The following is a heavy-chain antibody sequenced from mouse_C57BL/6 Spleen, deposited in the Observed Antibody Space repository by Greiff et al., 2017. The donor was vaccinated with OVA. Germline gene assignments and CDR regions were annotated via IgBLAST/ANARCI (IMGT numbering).Heavy chain of an antibody. Sequence: QVQLQQSGAELVRPGTSVKVSCKASGYAFTNYLIEWVKQRPGQGLEWIGVINPGSGGTNYNEKFKGKATLTADKSSSTAYMQLSSLTSDDAAVYFCARGVYYYGSSPPFDYWGQGTTLTVSS. J-gene: IGHJ2*01. CDR3: ARGVYYYGSSPPFDY. CDR2: INPGSGGT. D-gene: IGHD1-1*01. CDR1: GYAFTNYL. V-gene: IGHV1-54*01.